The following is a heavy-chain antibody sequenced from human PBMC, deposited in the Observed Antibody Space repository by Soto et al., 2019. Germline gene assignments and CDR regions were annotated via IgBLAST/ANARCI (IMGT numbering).Heavy chain of an antibody. D-gene: IGHD2-15*01. Sequence: EVQLVESGGGLVQPGGSLRLSCAASGFTFSSYWMHWVRQAPGKGLVWVSRINIDGSSTSYADSVKGRFTISRDNDKNTLYLQMNSLRVEDTAVYYCARGRGYCSGSSCYVDFWGQGTLVTVSS. V-gene: IGHV3-74*01. J-gene: IGHJ4*02. CDR1: GFTFSSYW. CDR3: ARGRGYCSGSSCYVDF. CDR2: INIDGSST.